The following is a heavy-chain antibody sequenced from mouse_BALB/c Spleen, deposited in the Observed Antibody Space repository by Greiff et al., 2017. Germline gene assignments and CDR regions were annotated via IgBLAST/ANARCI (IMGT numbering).Heavy chain of an antibody. J-gene: IGHJ3*01. Sequence: DVKLVESGPGLVKPSQSLSLTCTVTGYSITSDYAWNWIRQFPGNKLEWMGYISYSGSTSYNPSLKSRISITRDTSKNQFFLQLNSVTTEDTATYYCARAYGNYPFAYWGQGTLVTVSA. CDR1: GYSITSDYA. CDR2: ISYSGST. CDR3: ARAYGNYPFAY. D-gene: IGHD2-1*01. V-gene: IGHV3-2*02.